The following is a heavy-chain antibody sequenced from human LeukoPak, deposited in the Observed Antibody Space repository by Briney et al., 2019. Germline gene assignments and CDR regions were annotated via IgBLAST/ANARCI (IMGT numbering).Heavy chain of an antibody. D-gene: IGHD6-6*01. CDR1: GGSFSGYY. J-gene: IGHJ4*02. CDR3: ASRGSIAARQVDY. V-gene: IGHV4-34*01. Sequence: PSETLSLTCAVYGGSFSGYYWSWIRQPPGKGLEGIGEINHSGSTNYNPSLKSRVTISVDTSKNQFSLKLSSVTAADTAVYYCASRGSIAARQVDYWGQGTLVTVSS. CDR2: INHSGST.